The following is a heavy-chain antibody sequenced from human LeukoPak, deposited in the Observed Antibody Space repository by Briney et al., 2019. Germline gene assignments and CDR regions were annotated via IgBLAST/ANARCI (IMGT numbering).Heavy chain of an antibody. D-gene: IGHD3-3*01. V-gene: IGHV3-30*19. J-gene: IGHJ6*02. Sequence: GRSLRLSCAASGFTFSSYGMHWVRQAPGKGLEWVAVISYDGSNKYYADSVKGRFTISRDNSKNTLYLQMNSLRAEDTAVYYCARGASSTIFGVVTQNPYYYYYGMDVWGQGTTVTVSS. CDR1: GFTFSSYG. CDR2: ISYDGSNK. CDR3: ARGASSTIFGVVTQNPYYYYYGMDV.